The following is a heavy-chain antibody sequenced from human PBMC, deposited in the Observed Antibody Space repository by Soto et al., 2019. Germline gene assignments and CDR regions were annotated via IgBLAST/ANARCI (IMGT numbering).Heavy chain of an antibody. CDR3: ARIVVVPAAHEEVDY. V-gene: IGHV1-69*02. CDR1: GGTFSSYT. D-gene: IGHD2-2*01. J-gene: IGHJ4*02. CDR2: IIPILGIA. Sequence: QVQLVQSGAEVKKPGTSVKVSCKASGGTFSSYTISWVRQAPGQGLEWMGRIIPILGIANYAQKFQGRVTITADKSTSTAYMELSSLRSEDTAVYYCARIVVVPAAHEEVDYWGQGTLVTVSS.